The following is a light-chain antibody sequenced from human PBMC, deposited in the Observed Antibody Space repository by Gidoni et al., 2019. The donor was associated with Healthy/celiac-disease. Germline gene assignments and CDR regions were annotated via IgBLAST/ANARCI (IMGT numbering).Light chain of an antibody. CDR2: AAS. Sequence: DIQMTQSPSSLSASVGDRVTITCRASQSISSYLNWYQQKPGKAPKLLIYAASSLQSGVPSRFSGSGSGTDFTLTISSLPPEDFATYYCQQSYSTPFPFGHGTRLEIK. CDR3: QQSYSTPFP. J-gene: IGKJ5*01. V-gene: IGKV1-39*01. CDR1: QSISSY.